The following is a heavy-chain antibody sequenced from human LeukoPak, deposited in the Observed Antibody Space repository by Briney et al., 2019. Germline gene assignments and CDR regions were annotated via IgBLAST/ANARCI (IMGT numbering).Heavy chain of an antibody. CDR1: GYPFSTYG. Sequence: VASVKVSCKASGYPFSTYGISWVRQAPGQGLQWMAWISTHNGKTDYAQNFQDRVTVTRDTSTSTAYMELRSLRSDDTAVYYCARDPWCSSSGGFDYWGQGTLVTVSS. V-gene: IGHV1-18*01. CDR3: ARDPWCSSSGGFDY. J-gene: IGHJ4*02. CDR2: ISTHNGKT. D-gene: IGHD6-6*01.